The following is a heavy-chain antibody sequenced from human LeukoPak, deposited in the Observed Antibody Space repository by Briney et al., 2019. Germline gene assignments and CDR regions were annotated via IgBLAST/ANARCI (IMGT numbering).Heavy chain of an antibody. J-gene: IGHJ4*02. V-gene: IGHV1-2*02. CDR3: ARVTMVRGVILGY. CDR2: VNPNTGGT. Sequence: ASVKVSCKASGYRFTGYFIHWVRQAPGQGLEWMGWVNPNTGGTNYAQKFQGRVTMTRDTSISTAYMELSRLRSDDTAVYYCARVTMVRGVILGYWGQGTLVTVSS. D-gene: IGHD3-10*01. CDR1: GYRFTGYF.